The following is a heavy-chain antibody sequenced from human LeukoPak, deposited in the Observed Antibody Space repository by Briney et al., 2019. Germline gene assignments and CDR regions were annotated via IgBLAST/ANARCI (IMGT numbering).Heavy chain of an antibody. CDR1: GFTFSNAW. CDR3: TKLHDFWSGYFAAHAFDI. D-gene: IGHD3-3*01. V-gene: IGHV3-15*07. Sequence: GGSLRLSCAASGFTFSNAWMNWVRQAPGKGLEWVGRIKSKTDGGTTDYAAPVKGRFTISRDDSKNTLYMQMNSLKTEDTAVYYCTKLHDFWSGYFAAHAFDIWGQGTMVTVSS. J-gene: IGHJ3*02. CDR2: IKSKTDGGTT.